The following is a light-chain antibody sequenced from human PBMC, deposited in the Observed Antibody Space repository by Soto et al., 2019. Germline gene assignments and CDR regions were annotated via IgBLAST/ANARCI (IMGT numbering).Light chain of an antibody. V-gene: IGLV2-23*02. CDR1: SSDIGSYDL. CDR2: EVT. Sequence: QSVLTQPASVSGSPGQSVSISCAGTSSDIGSYDLVSWYQQHPGKAPKVLIYEVTKRPSGVSNRFSASKSGNTASLTISGLQADDEASYHCCSFAATGILVFGGGTQLTVL. CDR3: CSFAATGILV. J-gene: IGLJ3*02.